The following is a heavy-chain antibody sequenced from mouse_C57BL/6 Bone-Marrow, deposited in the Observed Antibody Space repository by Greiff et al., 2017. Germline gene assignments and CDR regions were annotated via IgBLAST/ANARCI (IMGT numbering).Heavy chain of an antibody. CDR2: INPSTGGT. D-gene: IGHD4-1*01. CDR1: GYSFTGYY. V-gene: IGHV1-42*01. Sequence: VQLQQSGPELVKPGASVKISCKASGYSFTGYYMNWVKQSPEKSLEWIGEINPSTGGTTYNQKFKAKATLTVDKSSSTAYMQLKSLTSEDSAVDYCAEANWAWFAYWGQGTLVTVSA. CDR3: AEANWAWFAY. J-gene: IGHJ3*01.